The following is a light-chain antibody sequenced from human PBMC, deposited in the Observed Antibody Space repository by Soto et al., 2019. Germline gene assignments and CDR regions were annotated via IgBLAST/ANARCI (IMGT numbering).Light chain of an antibody. CDR3: QQSYSTPIT. CDR1: QSISSY. CDR2: AAS. J-gene: IGKJ5*01. Sequence: QLSPSLSPLFASLGDGVPITCRASQSISSYLNWYQQKPGKAPKLLIYAASSLQSGVPSRFSGSGSGTDFTLTISSLQPEDFATYYCQQSYSTPITFGQGTRLEIK. V-gene: IGKV1-39*01.